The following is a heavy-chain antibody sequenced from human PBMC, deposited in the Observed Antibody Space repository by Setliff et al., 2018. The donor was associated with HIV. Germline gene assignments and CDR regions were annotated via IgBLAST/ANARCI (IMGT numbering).Heavy chain of an antibody. CDR2: IYYSGST. Sequence: KTSETLSLTCTVSGGSISSSSYYWIWVRQPPREGLEWIGNIYYSGSTYYNPSLKSRTTISVDTSQNQFSLKLTSVTAADTAVYYCASRGRSGWLWGGFVTWGQGTLVTVSS. CDR3: ASRGRSGWLWGGFVT. D-gene: IGHD6-19*01. V-gene: IGHV4-39*01. CDR1: GGSISSSSYY. J-gene: IGHJ5*02.